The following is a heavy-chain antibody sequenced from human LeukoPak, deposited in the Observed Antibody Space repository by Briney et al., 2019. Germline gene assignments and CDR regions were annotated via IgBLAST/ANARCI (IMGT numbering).Heavy chain of an antibody. CDR1: GFTFSSYG. D-gene: IGHD1-26*01. V-gene: IGHV3-30*02. J-gene: IGHJ3*02. CDR3: AKDSHEVGRPDDAFDI. CDR2: IRYDGSNK. Sequence: HTGGSLRLSCAASGFTFSSYGMHWVRQAPGKGLEWVAFIRYDGSNKYYADSVEGRFTISRDNSKNTLYLQMNSLRAEDTAVYYCAKDSHEVGRPDDAFDIWGQGTMVTVSS.